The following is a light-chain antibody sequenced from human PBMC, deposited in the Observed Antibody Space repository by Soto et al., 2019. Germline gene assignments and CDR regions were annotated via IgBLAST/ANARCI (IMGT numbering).Light chain of an antibody. CDR3: QSYDTSLSVV. J-gene: IGLJ2*01. CDR1: SSNIGAGYD. Sequence: QSVLTQPPSVSGAPGQRVAISCTGSSSNIGAGYDVHWYQKLPGTAPKLLIYANNNRPSGVPDRFSGSKSGTSASLAITGLQAEDEADYYCQSYDTSLSVVFGGGTKLPS. CDR2: ANN. V-gene: IGLV1-40*01.